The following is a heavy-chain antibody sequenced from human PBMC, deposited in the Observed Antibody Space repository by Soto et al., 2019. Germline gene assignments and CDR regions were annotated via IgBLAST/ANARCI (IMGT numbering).Heavy chain of an antibody. CDR3: ASGLQNLRYFDWLSDAFDI. J-gene: IGHJ3*02. V-gene: IGHV3-53*04. D-gene: IGHD3-9*01. CDR2: IYSGGST. CDR1: VFTVNSNY. Sequence: GGSLRLSCAASVFTVNSNYMSWVRQAPGKGLEWVSVIYSGGSTYYADSVKGRFTISRHNSKNTLYLQMNSLRSEDTAVYYCASGLQNLRYFDWLSDAFDIWGQGTMVTVSS.